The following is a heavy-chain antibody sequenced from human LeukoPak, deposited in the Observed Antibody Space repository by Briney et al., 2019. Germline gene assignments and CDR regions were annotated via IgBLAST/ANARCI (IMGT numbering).Heavy chain of an antibody. CDR3: ARRRPRSIAVAGILPFSY. D-gene: IGHD6-19*01. V-gene: IGHV4-59*12. CDR2: IYYSGST. J-gene: IGHJ4*02. Sequence: SETLSLTCTVSGGSISSYYWSWIGQPPGKGLEWIWYIYYSGSTNYNPSLKSRVTISVDTSKNQFSLKLSSVTAADTAVYYCARRRPRSIAVAGILPFSYWGQGTLVTVSS. CDR1: GGSISSYY.